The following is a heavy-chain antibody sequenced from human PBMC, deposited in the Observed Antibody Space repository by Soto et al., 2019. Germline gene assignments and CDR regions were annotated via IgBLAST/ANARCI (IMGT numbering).Heavy chain of an antibody. CDR3: GRGLFPKGGSCYIDC. D-gene: IGHD2-15*01. CDR1: GGSFSDYD. V-gene: IGHV4-34*01. J-gene: IGHJ4*02. Sequence: SETLSLTCAVYGGSFSDYDWSWIRQPPGKGLEWIGEINESGSTNYNPSLKSRATISVDTSKNQFSLKMNSVTAADTAVYYCGRGLFPKGGSCYIDCGGQGTLVTVSS. CDR2: INESGST.